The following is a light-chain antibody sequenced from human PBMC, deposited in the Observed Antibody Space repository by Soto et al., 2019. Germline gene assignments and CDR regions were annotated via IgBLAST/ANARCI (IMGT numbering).Light chain of an antibody. Sequence: QSALTQPRSVSGSPGQSVTISCTGTSSDVGGYNYVSWYQQHPGKAPKLMIYDVNKWPSGVPPRFSGYKSGNTASLTISGLQAEDEADYHCCSYAGSHTPWVFGGGTKVTVL. J-gene: IGLJ3*02. CDR1: SSDVGGYNY. CDR2: DVN. V-gene: IGLV2-11*01. CDR3: CSYAGSHTPWV.